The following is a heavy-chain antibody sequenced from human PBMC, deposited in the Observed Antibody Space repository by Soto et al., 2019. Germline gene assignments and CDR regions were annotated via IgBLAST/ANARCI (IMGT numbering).Heavy chain of an antibody. CDR2: VTNSGSAV. CDR1: GFTFNDYY. V-gene: IGHV3-11*01. J-gene: IGHJ4*02. CDR3: AREITSGAGIDY. D-gene: IGHD3-16*01. Sequence: QVQLVESGGGLVKPGGSLRLSCAASGFTFNDYYMTWIRQAPGKGLEWVSYVTNSGSAVNYADSVKGRFTISRDNAKNSLSLQMNSLRAEDTAVYFCAREITSGAGIDYWGQGTLVTVSS.